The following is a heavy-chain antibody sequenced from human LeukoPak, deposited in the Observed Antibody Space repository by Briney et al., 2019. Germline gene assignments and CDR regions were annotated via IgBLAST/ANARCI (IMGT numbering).Heavy chain of an antibody. CDR2: IYYSGIT. D-gene: IGHD3-10*01. J-gene: IGHJ4*02. CDR3: AREGSGY. CDR1: GGSIFSSSYY. Sequence: SETLSLTCTVSGGSIFSSSYYWGWIRQPPGRGLEWIGDIYYSGITYYNPSLKSRVTISVDTSKNQFSLKLSSVTAADTAVYYCAREGSGYWGQGTLVTVSS. V-gene: IGHV4-39*07.